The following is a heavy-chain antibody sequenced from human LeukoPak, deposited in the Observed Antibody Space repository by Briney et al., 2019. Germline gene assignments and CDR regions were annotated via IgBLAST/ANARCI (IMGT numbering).Heavy chain of an antibody. D-gene: IGHD3-9*01. Sequence: GGSLRLSCAASGFTVSGNYMSWVRQAPGKGLEWVSVIYSGGSTYYADSVKGRFTISRDNSKNTLYLQMNSLRAEDTAVYYCASSRGHLYDILTGDDYWGQGTLVTVSS. CDR1: GFTVSGNY. V-gene: IGHV3-53*01. CDR2: IYSGGST. J-gene: IGHJ4*02. CDR3: ASSRGHLYDILTGDDY.